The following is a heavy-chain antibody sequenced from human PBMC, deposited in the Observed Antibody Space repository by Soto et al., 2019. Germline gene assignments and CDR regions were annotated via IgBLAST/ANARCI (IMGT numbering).Heavy chain of an antibody. J-gene: IGHJ6*03. D-gene: IGHD3-3*01. CDR1: GFTFSSYW. V-gene: IGHV3-7*01. Sequence: ESGGGLVQPGGSLRLSCAASGFTFSSYWMSWVRQAPGKGLEWVANIKQDGSEKYYVDSVKGRFTISRDNAKNSLYLQMNSLRAEDTAVYYCARDGLYDFWSGYYQYYYYYMDVWGKGTTVTVSS. CDR2: IKQDGSEK. CDR3: ARDGLYDFWSGYYQYYYYYMDV.